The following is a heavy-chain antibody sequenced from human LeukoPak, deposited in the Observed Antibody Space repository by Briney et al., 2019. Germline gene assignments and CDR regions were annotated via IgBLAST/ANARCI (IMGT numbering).Heavy chain of an antibody. Sequence: PGGSLRLSCAASGFTFSSYGMHWVRQAPGKGLEWVAVISYDGSNKYYADSVKGRFTISRDNSKNTLYLQMNSLRAEDTAVYYCAKEGSYSSSWYRPLDYWAQGTLVTVSS. CDR2: ISYDGSNK. V-gene: IGHV3-30*18. J-gene: IGHJ4*02. CDR1: GFTFSSYG. D-gene: IGHD6-13*01. CDR3: AKEGSYSSSWYRPLDY.